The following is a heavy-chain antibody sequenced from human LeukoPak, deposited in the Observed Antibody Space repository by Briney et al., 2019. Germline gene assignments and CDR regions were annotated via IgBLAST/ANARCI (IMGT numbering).Heavy chain of an antibody. CDR2: IYYSGST. J-gene: IGHJ3*02. V-gene: IGHV4-59*01. CDR1: GGSISSYY. Sequence: SETLSLTCTVSGGSISSYYWSWIRQPPGKGLEGIGYIYYSGSTNYNPSLKSRVPISVDTSKNHFSLNLTSVTAADTAVYYCARAPINWGNDAFDIWGQGTMVTVSS. D-gene: IGHD7-27*01. CDR3: ARAPINWGNDAFDI.